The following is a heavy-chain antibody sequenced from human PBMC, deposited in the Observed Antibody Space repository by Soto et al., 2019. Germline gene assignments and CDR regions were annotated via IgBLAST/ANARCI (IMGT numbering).Heavy chain of an antibody. CDR1: RFTFSNYW. Sequence: PXGSLRLSCAAARFTFSNYWMHWVRQAPGKGLVWVSRINSDGSSTNYADSVKGRFTISRDSAKNTLYLQMNSLRAEDTAVYYCARHRDAHMDVWGQGTTVTVSS. V-gene: IGHV3-74*01. J-gene: IGHJ6*02. CDR3: ARHRDAHMDV. CDR2: INSDGSST.